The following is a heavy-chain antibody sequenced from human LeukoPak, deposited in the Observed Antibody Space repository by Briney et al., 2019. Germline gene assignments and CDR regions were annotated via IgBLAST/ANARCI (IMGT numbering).Heavy chain of an antibody. V-gene: IGHV4-59*12. D-gene: IGHD3-22*01. CDR3: ARDHADTYYYDSSGYSPFDS. CDR2: IYYSGST. Sequence: PSETLSLTCTVSGGSISTYYWSWIRQPPGKGLEWIGYIYYSGSTNYNPSLKSRVTISVDTSKNQFSLRLSSVTAADTAVYYCARDHADTYYYDSSGYSPFDSWGQGTLVTVSS. J-gene: IGHJ4*02. CDR1: GGSISTYY.